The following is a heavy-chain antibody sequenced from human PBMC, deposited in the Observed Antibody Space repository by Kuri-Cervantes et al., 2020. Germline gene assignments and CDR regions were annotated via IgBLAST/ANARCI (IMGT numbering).Heavy chain of an antibody. CDR2: IYYGGST. CDR3: AKDSGWYADYYYYGMDV. J-gene: IGHJ6*02. V-gene: IGHV4-61*01. Sequence: SETLSLTCTVSGGSISSSSYYWSWIRQPPGKGLEWIGYIYYGGSTNYNPSLKSRVTISVDTSKNQFSLKLTSVTAEDTALYYCAKDSGWYADYYYYGMDVWGQGTTVTVSS. CDR1: GGSISSSSYY. D-gene: IGHD6-19*01.